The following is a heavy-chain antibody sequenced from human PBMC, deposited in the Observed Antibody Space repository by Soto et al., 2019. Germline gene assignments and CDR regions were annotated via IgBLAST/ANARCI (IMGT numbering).Heavy chain of an antibody. Sequence: QVQLVQSGAEVKKPGASVKVSCKASGYTFTSYAMHWVRQAPGQRLEWMGWINAGNGNTKYSQKFQGRVTITRDTSASTAYMELSSLRSEDTAMYYCARSVAVPAAPDYWGPGTLVTVSS. CDR3: ARSVAVPAAPDY. CDR1: GYTFTSYA. D-gene: IGHD2-2*01. J-gene: IGHJ4*02. V-gene: IGHV1-3*01. CDR2: INAGNGNT.